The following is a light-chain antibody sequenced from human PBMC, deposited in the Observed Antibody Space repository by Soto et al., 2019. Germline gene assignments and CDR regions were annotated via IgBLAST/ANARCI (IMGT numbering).Light chain of an antibody. CDR1: QTIIRY. CDR3: QQSYSTLFT. CDR2: AAS. J-gene: IGKJ3*01. Sequence: DIQMTQSPSSLSASVGDRVTTTCRASQTIIRYLNWYQQKPGRAPNLLIYAASSLQSGVPSRFSGSGSGTDFTLTISSLQPEDFATYYCQQSYSTLFTFGPGTKVEIK. V-gene: IGKV1-39*01.